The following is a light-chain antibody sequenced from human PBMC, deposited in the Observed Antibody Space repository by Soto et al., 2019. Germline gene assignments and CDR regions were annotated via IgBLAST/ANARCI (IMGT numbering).Light chain of an antibody. CDR1: QTISSW. J-gene: IGKJ1*01. V-gene: IGKV1-5*03. CDR2: KAS. CDR3: QQYDNLPWM. Sequence: DIQMTQSPSTLSGSVGDRVTITCRASQTISSWLAWYQQKPGKAPKLLIYKASTLKSGVPSRFSGSGSGTDFTFTISSLQPEDIATYYCQQYDNLPWMFGQGTRWIS.